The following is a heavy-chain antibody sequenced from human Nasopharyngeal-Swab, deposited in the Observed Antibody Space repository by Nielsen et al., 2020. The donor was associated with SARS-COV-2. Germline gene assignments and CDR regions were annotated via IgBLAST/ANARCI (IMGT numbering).Heavy chain of an antibody. J-gene: IGHJ4*01. Sequence: GGSLRLSCLASGFPFSTSTMSWVRQTPGKGLEWASVISGGGDVTFYADSVKGRFAIFRDNSKNTLYLHMNSLRADDTAIYYCTKIGSGYFDYWGHGTLVTVSS. V-gene: IGHV3-23*01. CDR2: ISGGGDVT. CDR3: TKIGSGYFDY. D-gene: IGHD3-10*01. CDR1: GFPFSTST.